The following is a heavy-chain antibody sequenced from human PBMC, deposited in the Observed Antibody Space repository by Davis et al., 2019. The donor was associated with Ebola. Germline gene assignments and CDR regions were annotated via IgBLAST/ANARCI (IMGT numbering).Heavy chain of an antibody. CDR2: IHYLGNT. V-gene: IGHV4-59*01. D-gene: IGHD6-19*01. CDR3: ARERVSSGWYGYYYGMDV. J-gene: IGHJ6*04. CDR1: GGSINNYF. Sequence: SETLSLTCTVSGGSINNYFWSWIRQPPGKGLEWIGNIHYLGNTNYNPSLRSRVTISVDKSKNQFSLKLSSVTAADTAVYYCARERVSSGWYGYYYGMDVWGKGTTVTVSS.